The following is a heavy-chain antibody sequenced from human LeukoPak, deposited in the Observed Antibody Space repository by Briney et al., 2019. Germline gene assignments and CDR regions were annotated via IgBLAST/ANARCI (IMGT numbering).Heavy chain of an antibody. CDR2: ITGSLSSI. V-gene: IGHV3-48*04. CDR1: GFTFSNYT. Sequence: PGGSLRLSCAASGFTFSNYTMNWVRQAPGKGLEWISYITGSLSSIYYADSVKGRFTISRDNAKNSLYLQMNSLRAEDTAVYYCARKSWGSGKYWLDYWGQGTLVTVSS. J-gene: IGHJ4*02. CDR3: ARKSWGSGKYWLDY. D-gene: IGHD3-10*01.